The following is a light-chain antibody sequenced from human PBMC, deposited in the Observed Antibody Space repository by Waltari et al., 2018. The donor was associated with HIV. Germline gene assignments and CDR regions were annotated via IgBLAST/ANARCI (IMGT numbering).Light chain of an antibody. CDR3: SSYAGSSMSYA. V-gene: IGLV2-8*01. J-gene: IGLJ1*01. Sequence: QSALTQPPSASGSPGQSVTISCTGASSDVGAFKSVPWYQQHPGKAPNLLIYDVTKRPSGVPDRFSGSKSGNTASLTVSGLQAEDEAHYYCSSYAGSSMSYAFGTGTKVTVL. CDR1: SSDVGAFKS. CDR2: DVT.